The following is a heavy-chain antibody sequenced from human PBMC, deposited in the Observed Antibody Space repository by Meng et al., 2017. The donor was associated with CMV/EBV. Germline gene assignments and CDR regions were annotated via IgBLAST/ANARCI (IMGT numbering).Heavy chain of an antibody. D-gene: IGHD2-15*01. V-gene: IGHV3-23*01. J-gene: IGHJ4*02. Sequence: ASGFTCSSYAMTWVRQAPRKGLEWVSGISASGGSTYYVDSVKGRCTISRDNSKNTLYLQMNSLRAEDTAVYYCAKGVVAAADNPLDHWGQGTLVTVSS. CDR2: ISASGGST. CDR1: GFTCSSYA. CDR3: AKGVVAAADNPLDH.